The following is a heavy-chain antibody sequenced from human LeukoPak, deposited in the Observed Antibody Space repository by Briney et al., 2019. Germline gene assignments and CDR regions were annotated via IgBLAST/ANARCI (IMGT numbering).Heavy chain of an antibody. CDR2: IYSGGST. D-gene: IGHD6-19*01. Sequence: GGSLRLSCAASGFTVSSNYMSWDRQAPGKGLEWVSTIYSGGSTYYADSVKGRFTISRDISKNTLYLQMNSLRGEDTAVYYCARNGYTSGWYRNWGQGTLVTVSS. V-gene: IGHV3-53*01. CDR3: ARNGYTSGWYRN. CDR1: GFTVSSNY. J-gene: IGHJ4*02.